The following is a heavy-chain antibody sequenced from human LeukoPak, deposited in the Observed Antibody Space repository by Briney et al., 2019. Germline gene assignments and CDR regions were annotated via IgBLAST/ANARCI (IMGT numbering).Heavy chain of an antibody. CDR3: ARAAYYYDSSGTFDI. V-gene: IGHV4-4*07. Sequence: SETLSLTCTVSGGSISTYYWSWIRQPAGKGLEWIRRIYTSGSTNYNPSLKSRVTISVDTSKNQFSLKLSSVTAADTAVYYCARAAYYYDSSGTFDIWGQGTMVTVSS. CDR1: GGSISTYY. J-gene: IGHJ3*02. CDR2: IYTSGST. D-gene: IGHD3-22*01.